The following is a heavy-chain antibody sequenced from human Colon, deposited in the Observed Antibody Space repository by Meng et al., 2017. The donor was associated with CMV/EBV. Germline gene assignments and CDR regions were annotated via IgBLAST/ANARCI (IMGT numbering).Heavy chain of an antibody. V-gene: IGHV3-74*01. CDR1: GFRFSPYW. CDR2: INTDGSTT. J-gene: IGHJ4*02. CDR3: ASRDY. Sequence: EVQLVECGGGLVQPGGSLRLSCAASGFRFSPYWMHWVRQAPGKGLVWVSRINTDGSTTYYADSVKGRFTISRDNAKNTLYLQMNSLRAEDTAVYYCASRDYWGQGTLVTVSS.